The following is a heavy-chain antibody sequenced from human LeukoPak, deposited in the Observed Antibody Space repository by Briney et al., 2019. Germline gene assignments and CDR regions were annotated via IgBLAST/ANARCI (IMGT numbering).Heavy chain of an antibody. CDR1: GGSISSGDYY. CDR2: IYYSGST. Sequence: SETLSLTCTVSGGSISSGDYYWSWIPQPPGKGLEWFGYIYYSGSTYYNPSLKSRVTISVDTSKNQFSLKLSSVTAADTAVYYCARTVAAYERGAFDIWGQGTMVTVSS. V-gene: IGHV4-30-4*08. CDR3: ARTVAAYERGAFDI. D-gene: IGHD2-15*01. J-gene: IGHJ3*02.